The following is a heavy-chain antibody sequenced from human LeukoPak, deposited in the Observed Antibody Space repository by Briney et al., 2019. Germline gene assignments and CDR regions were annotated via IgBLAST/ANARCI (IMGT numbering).Heavy chain of an antibody. J-gene: IGHJ4*02. Sequence: SETLSLTCTVSGGSISSSSYYWGWIRQPPGKGLEWIGSIYYSGSTYYNPSLKSRVTISVDTSKNQFSLKLSSVTAADTAVYYCARHDLNWGSLDYWGQGTLVTVSS. D-gene: IGHD7-27*01. CDR1: GGSISSSSYY. V-gene: IGHV4-39*01. CDR2: IYYSGST. CDR3: ARHDLNWGSLDY.